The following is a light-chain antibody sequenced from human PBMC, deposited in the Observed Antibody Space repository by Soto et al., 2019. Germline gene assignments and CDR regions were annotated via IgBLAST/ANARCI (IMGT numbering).Light chain of an antibody. Sequence: EIVLTQSPGTLSLSPGERATLSCRASQRVSSSHLAWYQQKPGQAPRLLFYGASSRATGIPDRFSGSGSGTDCTLTISRLEPEDGARYLCQKYDISPLTFGGGTKVEIK. CDR3: QKYDISPLT. J-gene: IGKJ4*02. V-gene: IGKV3-20*01. CDR2: GAS. CDR1: QRVSSSH.